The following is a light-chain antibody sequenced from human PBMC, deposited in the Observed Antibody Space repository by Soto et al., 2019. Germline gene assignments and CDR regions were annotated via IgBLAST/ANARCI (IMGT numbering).Light chain of an antibody. J-gene: IGKJ4*01. CDR3: QQRSNWPPG. Sequence: EIVLTQSPATLSLSPGERATLSCRASQSVSSYLAWYQQKPGQAPRLLIYDASNRATGIPARFSGSGSGTDCTLTISSLEPEDFAVYYCQQRSNWPPGVGGGTKVEIK. CDR1: QSVSSY. CDR2: DAS. V-gene: IGKV3-11*01.